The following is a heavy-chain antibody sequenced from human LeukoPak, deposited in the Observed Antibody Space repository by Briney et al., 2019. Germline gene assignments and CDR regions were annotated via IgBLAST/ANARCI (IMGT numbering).Heavy chain of an antibody. D-gene: IGHD6-6*01. CDR2: IYSGGIT. CDR1: GFTVSSNY. J-gene: IGHJ6*02. CDR3: ARVPHTGIAARHYYYYGMDV. V-gene: IGHV3-53*04. Sequence: GGSLRLSCAASGFTVSSNYMSWVRQAPGKGLDWVSVIYSGGITYYSDSVKSRFTISRHNSKNTLYLQMNSLRAEDTAVYYCARVPHTGIAARHYYYYGMDVWGQGTTVTVSS.